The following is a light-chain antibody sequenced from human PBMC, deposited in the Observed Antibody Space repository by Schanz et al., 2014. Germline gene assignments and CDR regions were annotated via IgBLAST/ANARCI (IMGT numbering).Light chain of an antibody. CDR3: SSYAGSNNL. V-gene: IGLV2-8*01. Sequence: QSALTQPPSASGSPGQSVTISCTGTSSDVGNYNYVSWYQHHPGKAPKLMIYEVSKRPSGVPDRFSGSKSGNTASLTVSGLQAEDEADYYCSSYAGSNNLIGGGTKVTVL. J-gene: IGLJ2*01. CDR1: SSDVGNYNY. CDR2: EVS.